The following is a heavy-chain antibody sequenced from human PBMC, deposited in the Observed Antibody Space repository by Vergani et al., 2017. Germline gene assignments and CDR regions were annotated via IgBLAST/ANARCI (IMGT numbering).Heavy chain of an antibody. J-gene: IGHJ6*02. V-gene: IGHV4-34*01. CDR1: CGSFSGYY. CDR2: INHSGST. Sequence: QVQLQQWGAGLLQPSETLSLTCAVYCGSFSGYYWSWIRQPPGKGLEWIGEINHSGSTNYNPSLKSRVTISVDTSKNQFSLKLSSVTAADTAVYYCARGLRYYYYYGMDVWGQGTTVTVSS. CDR3: ARGLRYYYYYGMDV.